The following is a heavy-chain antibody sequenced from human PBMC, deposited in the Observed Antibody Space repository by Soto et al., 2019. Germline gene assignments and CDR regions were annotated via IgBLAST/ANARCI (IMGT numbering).Heavy chain of an antibody. D-gene: IGHD3-10*01. CDR2: IYNSGTS. J-gene: IGHJ3*02. V-gene: IGHV3-66*01. CDR3: ARGTWIVRGLIPDAFDI. Sequence: EVQLVESGGGWVQPGGSLRLSCAASGFTVSSHYINWVRQAPGKGLDWVSVIYNSGTSFYADSVKGRFTVSRDTAKNSVFLQMSSLRAEDTAVYFCARGTWIVRGLIPDAFDIWGQGTMVTVSS. CDR1: GFTVSSHY.